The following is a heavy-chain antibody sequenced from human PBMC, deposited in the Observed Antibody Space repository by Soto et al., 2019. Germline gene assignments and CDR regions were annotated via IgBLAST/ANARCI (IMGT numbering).Heavy chain of an antibody. CDR2: IYSGGST. CDR3: ARVNYYDSSGYFDY. V-gene: IGHV3-53*04. Sequence: GGSLRLSCAASGFTVSSNYMSWVRQAPGKGLEWVSVIYSGGSTYYADSVKGRFTISRHNSKNTLYLQTNSLRAEDTAVYYCARVNYYDSSGYFDYWGQGTLVTVSS. J-gene: IGHJ4*02. CDR1: GFTVSSNY. D-gene: IGHD3-22*01.